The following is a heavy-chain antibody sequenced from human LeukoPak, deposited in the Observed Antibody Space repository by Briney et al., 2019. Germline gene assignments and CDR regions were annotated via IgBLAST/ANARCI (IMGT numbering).Heavy chain of an antibody. CDR3: AKSGGYGLIDY. Sequence: TSETLSLTCTVSGYSISSGYYWGWIRQPPGKGLEWIGSIYHSGSTYYNPSLKSRVTISVDTSKNQSSLRLNSVTAADTAMYYCAKSGGYGLIDYWGQGTLVTVSS. D-gene: IGHD1-26*01. J-gene: IGHJ4*02. CDR2: IYHSGST. CDR1: GYSISSGYY. V-gene: IGHV4-38-2*02.